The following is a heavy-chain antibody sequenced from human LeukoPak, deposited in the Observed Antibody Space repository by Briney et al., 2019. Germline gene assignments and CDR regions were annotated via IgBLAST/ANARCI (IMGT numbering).Heavy chain of an antibody. CDR2: IYTSGST. CDR3: ARHHDILTGYYNYYFDY. CDR1: GGSISSSSYY. V-gene: IGHV4-61*02. Sequence: SEALSLTCTVSGGSISSSSYYWSWIRQPAGKGLEWIGRIYTSGSTNYNLSLKSRVTMSVDTSKNQFSLKLSSVTAADTAVYYCARHHDILTGYYNYYFDYWGQGTLVTVSS. D-gene: IGHD3-9*01. J-gene: IGHJ4*02.